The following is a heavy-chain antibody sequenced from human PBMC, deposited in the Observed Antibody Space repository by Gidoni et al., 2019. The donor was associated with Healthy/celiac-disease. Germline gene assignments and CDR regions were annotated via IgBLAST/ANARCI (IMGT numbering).Heavy chain of an antibody. V-gene: IGHV3-48*01. CDR2: ISSSSSTI. Sequence: EVQLVESGGGLVQPGGSLSFSCAASGFTFSSYRMNWVRQAPGKGLEWVSYISSSSSTIYYADSVKGRFTISRDNAKNSLYLQMNSLRAEDTAVYYCARDLFLGLNWNYEPDFDYWGQGTLVTVSS. CDR1: GFTFSSYR. CDR3: ARDLFLGLNWNYEPDFDY. D-gene: IGHD1-7*01. J-gene: IGHJ4*02.